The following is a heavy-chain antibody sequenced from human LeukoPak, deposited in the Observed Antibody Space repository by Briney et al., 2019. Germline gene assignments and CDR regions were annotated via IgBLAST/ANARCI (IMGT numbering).Heavy chain of an antibody. J-gene: IGHJ4*02. CDR3: AGTKEMATISYFDS. CDR2: IDSSGSTI. CDR1: GFTFSSYE. V-gene: IGHV3-48*03. Sequence: PGGSLRLSCAASGFTFSSYEMNWVRQAPGKGLEWVSYIDSSGSTIHYADSVKGRFTISRDNAKNSLYLQMNSLRAEDTAVYYCAGTKEMATISYFDSWGQGTLVTVSS. D-gene: IGHD5-24*01.